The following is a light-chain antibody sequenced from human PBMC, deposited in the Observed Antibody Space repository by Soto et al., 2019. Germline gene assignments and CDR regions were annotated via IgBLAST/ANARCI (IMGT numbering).Light chain of an antibody. Sequence: SYELTQPPSVSMSPGQTASITCSGDKLGDKYACWYQQKPGQSPVLVIYQDSKRPSGTPERFSGSNSGNTATLTISGTQAMDEADYYCQAWDSSTDVVFGGGTKLTVL. CDR1: KLGDKY. J-gene: IGLJ2*01. V-gene: IGLV3-1*01. CDR2: QDS. CDR3: QAWDSSTDVV.